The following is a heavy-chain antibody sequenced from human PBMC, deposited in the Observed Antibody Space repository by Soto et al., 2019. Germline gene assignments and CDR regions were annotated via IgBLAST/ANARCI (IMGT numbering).Heavy chain of an antibody. J-gene: IGHJ4*02. CDR2: INHSGST. CDR3: ARDAFYYGSGSYQNPFDY. V-gene: IGHV4-34*01. D-gene: IGHD3-10*01. Sequence: QVQLQQWGAGLLKPSETLSLTCAVYGGSFSGYYWSWIRQPPGKGLEWIGEINHSGSTNYNPSLMSRVTISVDTSKNQFSLKLSSVTAADTAVYYCARDAFYYGSGSYQNPFDYWGQGTLVTVSS. CDR1: GGSFSGYY.